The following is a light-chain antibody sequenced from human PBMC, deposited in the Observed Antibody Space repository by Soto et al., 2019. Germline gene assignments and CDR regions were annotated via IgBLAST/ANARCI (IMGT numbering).Light chain of an antibody. Sequence: QSALTQPPSAFGSPGQSVTISCTGNSNDVGHSSFISWYQQHPGKGPKLIIYEVSKRPSGVPDRFSGSKSGNTASLSVSGLQDEDEADYFCNAQADNGKHVFGTGTKLTVL. V-gene: IGLV2-8*01. CDR1: SNDVGHSSF. J-gene: IGLJ1*01. CDR3: NAQADNGKHV. CDR2: EVS.